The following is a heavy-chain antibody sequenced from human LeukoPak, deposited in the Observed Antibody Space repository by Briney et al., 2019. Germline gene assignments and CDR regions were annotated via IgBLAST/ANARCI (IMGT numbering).Heavy chain of an antibody. D-gene: IGHD1-26*01. CDR1: GFTFSDYY. CDR3: ARAGYSGSYYSSDY. CDR2: ISSSGSTT. V-gene: IGHV3-11*04. Sequence: GGSLRLSCAASGFTFSDYYMSWIRQAPGKGLEWVSYISSSGSTTYYADSVKGRFTISRDNAKNSLYLQMNSLRAEDTAVYYCARAGYSGSYYSSDYWGQGTLVTVSS. J-gene: IGHJ4*02.